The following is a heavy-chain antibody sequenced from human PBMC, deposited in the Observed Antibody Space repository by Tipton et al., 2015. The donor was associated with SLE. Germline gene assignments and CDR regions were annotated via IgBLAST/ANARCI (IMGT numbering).Heavy chain of an antibody. D-gene: IGHD6-13*01. V-gene: IGHV4-61*02. CDR1: GGSISGGNSY. Sequence: TLSLTCTVSGGSISGGNSYWSWIRQPAGKRLEWIGRIYGSGSTIYNPSLKSRVTISVDTSKNQFSLKLSSVTAADTAVYYCARRPTLVSYPSYSSRGRYYFDYWGQGTLVTVSS. CDR2: IYGSGST. CDR3: ARRPTLVSYPSYSSRGRYYFDY. J-gene: IGHJ4*02.